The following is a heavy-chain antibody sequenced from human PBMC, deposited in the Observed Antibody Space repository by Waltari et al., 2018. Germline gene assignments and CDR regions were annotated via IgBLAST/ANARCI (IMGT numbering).Heavy chain of an antibody. CDR3: ARALFVVGYGGY. CDR2: INPSGGST. Sequence: QVQLVQSGAEVKKPGASVKVSCKASGYTFTSYYMHWVRQAPGQGLEWMGIINPSGGSTSYAQKFQGRVTRTRDTSTSTVYMELSSLRSEDTAVYYCARALFVVGYGGYWGQGTLVTVSS. V-gene: IGHV1-46*01. D-gene: IGHD1-26*01. J-gene: IGHJ4*02. CDR1: GYTFTSYY.